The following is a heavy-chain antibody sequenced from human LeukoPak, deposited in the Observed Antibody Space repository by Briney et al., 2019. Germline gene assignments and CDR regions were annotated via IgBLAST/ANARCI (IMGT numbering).Heavy chain of an antibody. D-gene: IGHD3-3*01. CDR3: ARHSLYDFWSGYYRGVFDY. V-gene: IGHV4-39*01. J-gene: IGHJ4*02. CDR2: IYYSGST. CDR1: GGSISSSSYY. Sequence: PSETLSLTCTVSGGSISSSSYYWGWIRQPPGKGLEWIGSIYYSGSTHYNPSLKSRVTISVDTSKNQFSLKLSSVTAADTAVYYCARHSLYDFWSGYYRGVFDYWGQGTLVTVSS.